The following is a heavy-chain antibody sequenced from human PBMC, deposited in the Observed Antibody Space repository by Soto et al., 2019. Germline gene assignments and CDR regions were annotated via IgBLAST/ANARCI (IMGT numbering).Heavy chain of an antibody. V-gene: IGHV5-10-1*01. CDR2: IDPSDSYT. CDR3: ALDPHYYYGMDV. Sequence: PGESLKISCKGSGYSFTSYWISWVRQMPGKGLEWMGRIDPSDSYTNYSPSFQGHVTISADKSISTAYLQWSSLKASDTAMYYCALDPHYYYGMDVWGQGTTVTVSS. J-gene: IGHJ6*02. CDR1: GYSFTSYW.